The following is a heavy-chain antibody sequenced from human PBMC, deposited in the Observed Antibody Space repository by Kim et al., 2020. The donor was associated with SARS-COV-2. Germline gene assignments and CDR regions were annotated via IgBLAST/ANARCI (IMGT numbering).Heavy chain of an antibody. CDR2: ISSSSSYI. V-gene: IGHV3-21*01. J-gene: IGHJ4*02. Sequence: GGSLRLSCAASGFTFSSYSMNWVRQAPGKGLEWVSSISSSSSYIYYADSVKGRFTISRDNAKNSLYLQMNSLRAEDTAVYYCARALSGYSSSWYGDSVDYWGQGTLVTVSS. D-gene: IGHD6-13*01. CDR1: GFTFSSYS. CDR3: ARALSGYSSSWYGDSVDY.